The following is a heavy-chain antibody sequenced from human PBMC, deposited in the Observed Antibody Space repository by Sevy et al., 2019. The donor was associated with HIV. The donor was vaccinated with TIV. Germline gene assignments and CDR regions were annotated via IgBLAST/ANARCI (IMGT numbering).Heavy chain of an antibody. CDR3: ARGNSGSYGWFDP. D-gene: IGHD1-26*01. CDR2: IYYSGGT. J-gene: IGHJ5*02. Sequence: SETLYLTCTVSGGSISNYYWNWIRQPPGKGLEWIGYIYYSGGTNYNPSLRSRVTMSADTSKNQFSLKLSFVTAADTAMYYCARGNSGSYGWFDPWGQGTLVTVSS. CDR1: GGSISNYY. V-gene: IGHV4-59*01.